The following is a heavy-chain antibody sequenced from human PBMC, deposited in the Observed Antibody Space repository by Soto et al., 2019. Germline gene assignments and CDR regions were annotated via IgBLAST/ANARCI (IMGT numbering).Heavy chain of an antibody. CDR1: GGSISSGGYY. Sequence: LSLTCTVSGGSISSGGYYWSWIRQHPGKGLEWIGYIYYSGTTYYNPSLKSRVTISVDTSKNQFSLRLSSVSAADTALYYCARCSLVVVPAPGFDPWGRGTLVTVSS. CDR2: IYYSGTT. CDR3: ARCSLVVVPAPGFDP. V-gene: IGHV4-31*03. J-gene: IGHJ5*02. D-gene: IGHD2-2*01.